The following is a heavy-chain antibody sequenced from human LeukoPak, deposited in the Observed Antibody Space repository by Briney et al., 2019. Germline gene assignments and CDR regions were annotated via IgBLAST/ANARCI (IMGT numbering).Heavy chain of an antibody. CDR2: IYSGGST. CDR1: GFTVSSNY. V-gene: IGHV3-53*01. D-gene: IGHD3-10*01. J-gene: IGHJ3*02. CDR3: ARAHYYYGSGSYDDAFDI. Sequence: QTGGSLRLSCAASGFTVSSNYMSWVRQAPGKGLEWVSVIYSGGSTYYADSVKGRFTISRDNSKNTLYLQMNSLRAEDTAVYYCARAHYYYGSGSYDDAFDIWGQGTMVTVSS.